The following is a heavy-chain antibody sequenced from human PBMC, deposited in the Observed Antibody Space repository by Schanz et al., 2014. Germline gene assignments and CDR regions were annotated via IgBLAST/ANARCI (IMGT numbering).Heavy chain of an antibody. D-gene: IGHD3-10*01. CDR2: IIPVLNIA. V-gene: IGHV1-69*02. Sequence: QVQLVQSGAEVKKPGSSVKVSCKLSGGTFSSYTISWMRQAPGQGLEWMGKIIPVLNIATYAQRCQGRVSITADTSTNTAYMELSSLTSEDTAVHYCARGRGFYDYWGQGTLVNVSS. CDR3: ARGRGFYDY. J-gene: IGHJ4*02. CDR1: GGTFSSYT.